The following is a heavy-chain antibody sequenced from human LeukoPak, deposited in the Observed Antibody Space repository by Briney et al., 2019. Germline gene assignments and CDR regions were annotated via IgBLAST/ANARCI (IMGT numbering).Heavy chain of an antibody. D-gene: IGHD3-10*01. CDR3: AKVIRGGYGMDV. J-gene: IGHJ6*02. Sequence: GGSLRLLCAASGFTFSSFGMNWVRQAPGKGLEWVSYISDSSSITYYADSVKGRFTISRDNAKNSLSLQLNSLRDEDTAVYFCAKVIRGGYGMDVWGQGTTVTVSS. CDR1: GFTFSSFG. V-gene: IGHV3-48*02. CDR2: ISDSSSIT.